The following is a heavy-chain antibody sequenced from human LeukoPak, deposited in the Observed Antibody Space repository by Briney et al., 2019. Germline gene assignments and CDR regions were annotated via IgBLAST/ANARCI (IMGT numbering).Heavy chain of an antibody. V-gene: IGHV1-3*01. J-gene: IGHJ4*02. CDR2: INAGNGNT. CDR1: GYTFTSYA. D-gene: IGHD3-10*01. CDR3: ARDHRMVRGVTSFDY. Sequence: ASVKVSCKASGYTFTSYAMHWVRQAPGQRLEWMGWINAGNGNTKYSQKFQGRVTITRDTSASTAYMELSSLRSEDTAVYYCARDHRMVRGVTSFDYWGQGTPVTVSS.